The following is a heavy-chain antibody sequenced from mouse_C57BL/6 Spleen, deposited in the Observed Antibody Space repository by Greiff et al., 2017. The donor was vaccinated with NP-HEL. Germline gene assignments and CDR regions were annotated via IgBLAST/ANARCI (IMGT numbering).Heavy chain of an antibody. Sequence: QVQLQQSGAELVRPGASVKLSCKASGYTFTDYYINWVKQRPGQGLEWIARIYPGSGNTYYNEKFKGKATLTAEKSSSTAYMQLSSLTSEDSAVYFCARGGYSNYEGFAYWGQGTLVTVSA. CDR3: ARGGYSNYEGFAY. CDR2: IYPGSGNT. V-gene: IGHV1-76*01. D-gene: IGHD2-5*01. J-gene: IGHJ3*01. CDR1: GYTFTDYY.